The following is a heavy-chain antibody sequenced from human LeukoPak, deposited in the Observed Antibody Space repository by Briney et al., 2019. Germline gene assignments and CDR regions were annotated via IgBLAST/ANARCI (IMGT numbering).Heavy chain of an antibody. CDR1: GFTFSSYG. D-gene: IGHD5-12*01. CDR2: IRYDGSNK. V-gene: IGHV3-30*02. CDR3: AKGISGYSGYDDAFDI. J-gene: IGHJ3*02. Sequence: GGSLRLSCAASGFTFSSYGMHWVRQAPGKGLEWVAFIRYDGSNKYYADSVKGRFTISRDNSKNTLYLQMNSLRAEDTAVYYCAKGISGYSGYDDAFDIWGQGTMVTVSS.